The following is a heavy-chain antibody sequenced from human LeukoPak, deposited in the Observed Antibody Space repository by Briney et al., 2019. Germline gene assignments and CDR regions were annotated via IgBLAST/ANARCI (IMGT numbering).Heavy chain of an antibody. CDR2: IYYSGST. CDR1: GGSISTSRYY. J-gene: IGHJ4*02. D-gene: IGHD3-10*01. CDR3: ASPLNDIGGFDY. V-gene: IGHV4-39*01. Sequence: SGPTLVKPSETLSLTCTFSGGSISTSRYYWGWIRQPPGKGLKWIGSIYYSGSTYYNPSLKSRVTISVDTSKNPFSLKLSPVTAADAAVYYCASPLNDIGGFDYWGQGTLVTVSS.